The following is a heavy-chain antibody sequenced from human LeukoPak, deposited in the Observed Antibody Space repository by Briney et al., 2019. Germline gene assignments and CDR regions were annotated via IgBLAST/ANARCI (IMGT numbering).Heavy chain of an antibody. D-gene: IGHD2-15*01. CDR2: INWNGGRI. CDR3: ARGYCSSGSCYSPAFDY. V-gene: IGHV3-20*04. Sequence: PGGSLRLSCAASGFTFDDYGMSWVRQVPGKGLEWVAGINWNGGRIGYADSVKGRFTISRDNAKNNLYLQMNSLRAEDTALYYCARGYCSSGSCYSPAFDYWGQGTLVTVSS. CDR1: GFTFDDYG. J-gene: IGHJ4*02.